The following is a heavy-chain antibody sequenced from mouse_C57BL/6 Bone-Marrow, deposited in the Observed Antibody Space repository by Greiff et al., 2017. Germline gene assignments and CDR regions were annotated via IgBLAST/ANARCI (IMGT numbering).Heavy chain of an antibody. V-gene: IGHV1-81*01. CDR3: ARAPYYYGSSYWFAY. Sequence: QVQLKESGAELARPGASVKLSCKASGYTFTSYGISWVKQRTGQGLEWIGEIYPRSGNTYYNAQFKGKATLTADKSSSTAYMELRRLTSEDSAVYFGARAPYYYGSSYWFAYWGQGTLVTVSA. D-gene: IGHD1-1*01. J-gene: IGHJ3*01. CDR1: GYTFTSYG. CDR2: IYPRSGNT.